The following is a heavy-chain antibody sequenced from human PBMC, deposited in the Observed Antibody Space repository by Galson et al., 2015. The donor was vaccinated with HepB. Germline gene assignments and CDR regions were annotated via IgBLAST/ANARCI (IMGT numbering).Heavy chain of an antibody. Sequence: SLRLSCAASGFTVSSNYMNWVRQAPGKGLEWVSYISTSSGYIYYADAVKGRFTISRDNAKNSLYLQMNSLTAEDTAVYFCARFMSGYSSSWLDYWGQGTLVTVSS. J-gene: IGHJ4*02. D-gene: IGHD6-13*01. CDR3: ARFMSGYSSSWLDY. CDR2: ISTSSGYI. V-gene: IGHV3-21*01. CDR1: GFTVSSNY.